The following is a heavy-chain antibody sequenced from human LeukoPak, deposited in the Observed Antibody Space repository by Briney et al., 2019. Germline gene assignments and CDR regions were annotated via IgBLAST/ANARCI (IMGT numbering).Heavy chain of an antibody. J-gene: IGHJ5*02. CDR2: ISYDGSNK. CDR1: GFAFGSYG. D-gene: IGHD4-17*01. Sequence: PGGSLRLSCAASGFAFGSYGMSWVRQAPGKGLEWVAVISYDGSNKYYADSVKGRFTISRDNSKNTLYLQMNSLRAEDTAVYYCAKDPRTTVTTGWFDPWGQGTLVTVSS. CDR3: AKDPRTTVTTGWFDP. V-gene: IGHV3-30*18.